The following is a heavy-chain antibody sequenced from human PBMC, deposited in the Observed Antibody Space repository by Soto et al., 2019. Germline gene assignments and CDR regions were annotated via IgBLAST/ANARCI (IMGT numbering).Heavy chain of an antibody. CDR2: IIPIFGTA. J-gene: IGHJ6*02. V-gene: IGHV1-69*06. Sequence: ASVKVSCKASGGTFISYAISLLLQAPVQGLEWMGGIIPIFGTANYAQKFQGRVTITADKSTSTAYMELSSLRSEDTAVYYCATEAARPIYYYYGMDVWGQGTTVTVSS. D-gene: IGHD6-6*01. CDR3: ATEAARPIYYYYGMDV. CDR1: GGTFISYA.